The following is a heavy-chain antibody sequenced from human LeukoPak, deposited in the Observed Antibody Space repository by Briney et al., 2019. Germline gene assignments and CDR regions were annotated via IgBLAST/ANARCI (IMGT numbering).Heavy chain of an antibody. D-gene: IGHD4-23*01. CDR2: ISSSGDRT. CDR3: ASSYGSNKNPFEY. V-gene: IGHV3-64*01. CDR1: GFTFSSYA. J-gene: IGHJ4*02. Sequence: GGSLRLSCAASGFTFSSYAMHWVRQAPGKGLEYVSAISSSGDRTYYANSVRGRFTISRDNSKNTLYLQMGSLRAEDTAAYYCASSYGSNKNPFEYWGQGTLVTVSS.